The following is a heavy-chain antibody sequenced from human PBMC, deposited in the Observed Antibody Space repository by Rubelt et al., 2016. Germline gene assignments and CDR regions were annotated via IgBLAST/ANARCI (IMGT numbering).Heavy chain of an antibody. V-gene: IGHV3-9*01. D-gene: IGHD6-13*01. Sequence: VRQAPGKGLEWVSGISWNSGSIGYADSVKGRFTISRDNAKNSLYLQMNSLRAEDTALYYCAKDSSSWSQRAFDYWGQGTLVTVSS. J-gene: IGHJ4*02. CDR2: ISWNSGSI. CDR3: AKDSSSWSQRAFDY.